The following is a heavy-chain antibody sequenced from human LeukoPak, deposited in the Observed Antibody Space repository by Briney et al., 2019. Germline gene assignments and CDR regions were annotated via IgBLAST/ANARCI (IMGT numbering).Heavy chain of an antibody. V-gene: IGHV3-7*01. CDR2: IKQDGSEK. CDR1: GFTFSSYW. Sequence: GGSLRLSCAASGFTFSSYWMSWVRQAPGKGLEWVANIKQDGSEKYYVDSVKGRFTISRDNAKNSLYLQMNSLRAEDTAVYYCARDLAWELLNDAFDIWGQGTMVTVSS. J-gene: IGHJ3*02. CDR3: ARDLAWELLNDAFDI. D-gene: IGHD1-26*01.